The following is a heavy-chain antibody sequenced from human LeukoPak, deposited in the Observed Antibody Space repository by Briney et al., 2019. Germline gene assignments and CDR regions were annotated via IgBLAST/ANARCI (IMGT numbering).Heavy chain of an antibody. CDR3: ARDAGRIGNSGAYFDY. V-gene: IGHV1-18*01. CDR1: GYTFTIYG. D-gene: IGHD4-23*01. CDR2: ISAYNGNT. Sequence: EASVKVSCKGSGYTFTIYGISWVRQVPGQGLEWMGWISAYNGNTNYAQKLQGRVTMTTDTSTSTAYMELRSLRSDDTAVYYCARDAGRIGNSGAYFDYWGQGTLVSVSS. J-gene: IGHJ4*02.